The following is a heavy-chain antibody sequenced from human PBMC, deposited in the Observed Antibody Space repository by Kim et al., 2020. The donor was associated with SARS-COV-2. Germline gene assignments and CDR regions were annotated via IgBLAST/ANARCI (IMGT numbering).Heavy chain of an antibody. J-gene: IGHJ4*02. CDR2: FGTA. Sequence: FGTANYAQKFQGRVTITADESTSTAYMELSSLRSEDTAVYYCAVRGTNDYWGQGTLVTVSS. V-gene: IGHV1-69*01. D-gene: IGHD3-10*01. CDR3: AVRGTNDY.